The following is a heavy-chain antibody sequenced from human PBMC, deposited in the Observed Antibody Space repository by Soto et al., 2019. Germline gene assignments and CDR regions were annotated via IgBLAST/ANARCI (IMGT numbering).Heavy chain of an antibody. CDR2: ISGSGGST. D-gene: IGHD6-13*01. J-gene: IGHJ5*02. Sequence: EVQLLESGGGLVQPGGSLRLSCAASGFTFSSYAMSWVRQAPGKGLEWVSAISGSGGSTYYADSVKGRFTISRDNSKNTLDLQIHSLRAEDTAVYYCANHSSRWINWFDPWGQGTLVTVSS. CDR1: GFTFSSYA. V-gene: IGHV3-23*01. CDR3: ANHSSRWINWFDP.